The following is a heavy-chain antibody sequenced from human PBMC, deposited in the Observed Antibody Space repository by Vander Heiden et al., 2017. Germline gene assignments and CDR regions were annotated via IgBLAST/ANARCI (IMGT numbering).Heavy chain of an antibody. D-gene: IGHD3-10*01. J-gene: IGHJ4*02. Sequence: EVQLLESGGGLVQPGGSLRLSCAASGFTFRTYNMNWVRQAQGKGLEWVSGLSGSGGTTYYADSVQGRFTISRDNSKNTLHLQMNILRAEDTAVYFCAKNFYDSGTYPRHFDSWGQGTLVTVSS. CDR1: GFTFRTYN. CDR2: LSGSGGTT. V-gene: IGHV3-23*01. CDR3: AKNFYDSGTYPRHFDS.